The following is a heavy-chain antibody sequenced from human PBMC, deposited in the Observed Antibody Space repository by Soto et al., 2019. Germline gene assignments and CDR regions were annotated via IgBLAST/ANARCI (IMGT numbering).Heavy chain of an antibody. Sequence: ASVKVSCKASGYTFTSYGISWVRQAPGQGLEWMGWISAYNGNTNYAQKLQGRVTMTTDTSTSTAYMELRSLRSDDTAVYYCARDGYCSGGSCYSGWFEPWGQGTLVTVSS. CDR2: ISAYNGNT. CDR1: GYTFTSYG. D-gene: IGHD2-15*01. J-gene: IGHJ5*02. CDR3: ARDGYCSGGSCYSGWFEP. V-gene: IGHV1-18*01.